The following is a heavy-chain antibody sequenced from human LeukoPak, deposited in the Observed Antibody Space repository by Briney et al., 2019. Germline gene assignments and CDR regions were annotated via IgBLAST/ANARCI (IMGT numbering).Heavy chain of an antibody. CDR1: GYTLTSYY. CDR3: ARVKLDTAIDYYGMDV. Sequence: ASVKVSCKASGYTLTSYYMHWVRQAPGQGLEWMGIINPSGGSTSYAQKFQGRVTMTRDTSTGTVYMELSSLRSEDTAVYYCARVKLDTAIDYYGMDVWGQGTTVTVSS. D-gene: IGHD5-18*01. V-gene: IGHV1-46*01. CDR2: INPSGGST. J-gene: IGHJ6*02.